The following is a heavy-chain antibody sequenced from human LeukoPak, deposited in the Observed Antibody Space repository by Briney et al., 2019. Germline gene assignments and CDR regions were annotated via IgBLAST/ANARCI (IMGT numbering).Heavy chain of an antibody. CDR1: GFTFSSYG. J-gene: IGHJ3*02. CDR3: ATEGFGYGYHAIDI. Sequence: PGGSLRLSCAASGFTFSSYGMHWVRQAPGKGLEWVGHIKNEGRGGTPDYAAPVKGRFTISRHDSENTVYLQLDSLKTEDTALYYCATEGFGYGYHAIDIWGQGTVVTVSS. CDR2: IKNEGRGGTP. D-gene: IGHD5-18*01. V-gene: IGHV3-15*01.